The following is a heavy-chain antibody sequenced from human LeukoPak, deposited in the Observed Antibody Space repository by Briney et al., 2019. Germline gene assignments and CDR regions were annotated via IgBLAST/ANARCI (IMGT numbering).Heavy chain of an antibody. CDR2: LIPIFGTA. Sequence: ASVKVSSKDSGGTFSSYAISWVRQAPGEGVEWMGGLIPIFGTANYAQKFQGRVTITADESTSTAYMELSSLRSEDTAVYYCARDNSFGVVISDYYYYGMDVWGQGTTVTVSS. CDR3: ARDNSFGVVISDYYYYGMDV. CDR1: GGTFSSYA. J-gene: IGHJ6*02. D-gene: IGHD3-3*01. V-gene: IGHV1-69*13.